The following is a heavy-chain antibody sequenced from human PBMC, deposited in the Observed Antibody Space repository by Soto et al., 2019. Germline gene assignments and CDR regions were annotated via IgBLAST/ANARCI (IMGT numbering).Heavy chain of an antibody. Sequence: QVQLVQSGAEVKKPGSSVKVSCKASGGTFSSYAISWVRQAPGQGLEWMGGIIPIFGTANYAQKFQGRVTITADESTSTAYMELSSRRAEDTAVYYCAREEAITIFGVVPLYGMDVWGQGTTVTVSS. CDR1: GGTFSSYA. V-gene: IGHV1-69*01. CDR2: IIPIFGTA. CDR3: AREEAITIFGVVPLYGMDV. D-gene: IGHD3-3*01. J-gene: IGHJ6*02.